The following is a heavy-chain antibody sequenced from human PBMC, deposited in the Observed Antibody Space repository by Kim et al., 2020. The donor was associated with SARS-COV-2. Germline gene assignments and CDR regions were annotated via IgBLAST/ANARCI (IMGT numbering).Heavy chain of an antibody. D-gene: IGHD1-20*01. V-gene: IGHV1-69*13. Sequence: SVKVSCKASGGTFSSYAISWVRQAPGQGLEWMGGIIPIFGTANYAQKFQGRVTITADESTSTAYMELSSLRSEDTAVYYCASCGITGTKGQSWFDPWGQGTLVTVSS. CDR3: ASCGITGTKGQSWFDP. CDR1: GGTFSSYA. CDR2: IIPIFGTA. J-gene: IGHJ5*02.